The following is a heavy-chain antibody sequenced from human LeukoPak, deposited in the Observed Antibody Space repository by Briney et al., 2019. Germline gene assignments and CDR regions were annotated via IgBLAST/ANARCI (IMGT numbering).Heavy chain of an antibody. D-gene: IGHD5-12*01. J-gene: IGHJ4*02. Sequence: GESLKISCKGSGYSFTSYWIGWVRQMPGKGLEWMGIIYPGDSDTRYSPSFQGQVTISADKSISTAYLQWSSLKASDTAMYYCARHTWGVATHVGFDYWGQGTLVTVSS. V-gene: IGHV5-51*01. CDR3: ARHTWGVATHVGFDY. CDR1: GYSFTSYW. CDR2: IYPGDSDT.